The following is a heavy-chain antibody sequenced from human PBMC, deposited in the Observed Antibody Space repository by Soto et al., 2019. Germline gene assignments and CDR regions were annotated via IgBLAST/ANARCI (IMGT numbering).Heavy chain of an antibody. Sequence: PSETLSLTCAVYGGSFSGYYWSWIRQPPGKGLEWIGEINHSGSTNYNPSLKSRVTISVDTSKNQFSLKLGSVTAADTAVYYCARPRYRSAFDIWGQGTMVTVSS. CDR3: ARPRYRSAFDI. J-gene: IGHJ3*02. CDR2: INHSGST. V-gene: IGHV4-34*01. CDR1: GGSFSGYY. D-gene: IGHD3-16*01.